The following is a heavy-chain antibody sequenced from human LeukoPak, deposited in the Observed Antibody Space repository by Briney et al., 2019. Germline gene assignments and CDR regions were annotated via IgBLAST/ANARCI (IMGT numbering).Heavy chain of an antibody. J-gene: IGHJ4*02. Sequence: SETLSLTCTVAGGSISNHYWSWIRQPPGRVLEWIGYIYASSSTKYNPSRESRFAMPVDTSKTLFSLKVRTVAAAAADVYSCERSPYDHYFDSWGQGTLVTVSS. D-gene: IGHD3-22*01. CDR3: ERSPYDHYFDS. V-gene: IGHV4-59*11. CDR2: IYASSST. CDR1: GGSISNHY.